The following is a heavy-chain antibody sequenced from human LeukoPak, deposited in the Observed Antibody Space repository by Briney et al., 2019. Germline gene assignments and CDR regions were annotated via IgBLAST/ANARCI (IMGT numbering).Heavy chain of an antibody. D-gene: IGHD3-16*01. Sequence: GGSLRLSCAVSGLSFRSYSMNWVRQAPGKGLEWVSYISSLSGTIYYADSVEGRFTISRDNAKNSLYLQMNSLRVEDTATYYCARDQGGAVSYWGQGTLVIVSS. CDR2: ISSLSGTI. CDR3: ARDQGGAVSY. CDR1: GLSFRSYS. J-gene: IGHJ4*02. V-gene: IGHV3-48*01.